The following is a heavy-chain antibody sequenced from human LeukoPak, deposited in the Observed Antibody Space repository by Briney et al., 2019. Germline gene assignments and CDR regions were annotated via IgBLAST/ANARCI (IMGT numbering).Heavy chain of an antibody. CDR2: INTDGTGT. CDR1: GFTFSSYW. CDR3: ARLMSTVTEGFDY. Sequence: GGSLRLSCAASGFTFSSYWVHWVRQAPGKGLVWVSHINTDGTGTTYADSVKGRFTISRDNAKNTLYLQMNSLRAEDTAVYYCARLMSTVTEGFDYWGQGTLVTVSS. D-gene: IGHD4-11*01. V-gene: IGHV3-74*01. J-gene: IGHJ4*02.